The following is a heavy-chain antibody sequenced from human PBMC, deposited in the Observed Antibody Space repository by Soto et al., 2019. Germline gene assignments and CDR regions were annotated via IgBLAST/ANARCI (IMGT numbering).Heavy chain of an antibody. D-gene: IGHD2-2*02. CDR1: GGSISSGNW. CDR2: IYHSGSS. V-gene: IGHV4-4*02. CDR3: AMSYCSSSSCYRYFQH. Sequence: NPSETLSLTCIVSGGSISSGNWWSWVRQPPGKGPEWIGEIYHSGSSNYNPSLKSRVTISVDKSNNQFSLNLSSVTAADTAVYYCAMSYCSSSSCYRYFQHWGQGTLVTAPQ. J-gene: IGHJ1*01.